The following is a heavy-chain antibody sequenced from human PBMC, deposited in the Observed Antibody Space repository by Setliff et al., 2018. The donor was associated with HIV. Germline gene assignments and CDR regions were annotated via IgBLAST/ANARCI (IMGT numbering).Heavy chain of an antibody. CDR2: ISSSSSYI. D-gene: IGHD1-26*01. V-gene: IGHV3-21*01. J-gene: IGHJ3*02. CDR1: GFTFSSYS. CDR3: ARDRPRGGGSLDAFDI. Sequence: GGSLRLSCGASGFTFSSYSMNWVRQAPGKGLEWVSSISSSSSYIYYADSVKGRFTISRDNAKNSLYLQMNSLRAEDTAVYYCARDRPRGGGSLDAFDIWGQGTMVTVSS.